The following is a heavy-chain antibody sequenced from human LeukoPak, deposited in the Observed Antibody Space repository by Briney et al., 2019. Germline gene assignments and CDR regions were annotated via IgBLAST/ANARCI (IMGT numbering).Heavy chain of an antibody. D-gene: IGHD5-12*01. V-gene: IGHV6-1*01. J-gene: IGHJ3*02. CDR3: ARWSSGYASDAFDI. Sequence: SQTLSLTCAISGDSVSSNSAAWNWTRQSPSRGLEWLGRTYYRSKWYNDYAVSVKSRTTINPDTSKNQFSLQLNSVTPEDTAVYYCARWSSGYASDAFDIWGQGTMVTVSS. CDR1: GDSVSSNSAA. CDR2: TYYRSKWYN.